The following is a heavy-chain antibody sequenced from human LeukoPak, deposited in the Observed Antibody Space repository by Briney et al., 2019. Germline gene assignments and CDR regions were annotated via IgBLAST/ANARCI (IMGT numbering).Heavy chain of an antibody. CDR1: GGSISSGSYY. CDR2: IYTSGST. J-gene: IGHJ4*02. D-gene: IGHD5-18*01. CDR3: ARVASRGYSYYYFDY. Sequence: KSSETLSLTCTVSGGSISSGSYYWSWIRQPAGQGLEWIGRIYTSGSTNYNSSLKSRVTISVDTSKNQYSLKLSSVTAADTAVYCCARVASRGYSYYYFDYWGQGTLVTVSS. V-gene: IGHV4-61*02.